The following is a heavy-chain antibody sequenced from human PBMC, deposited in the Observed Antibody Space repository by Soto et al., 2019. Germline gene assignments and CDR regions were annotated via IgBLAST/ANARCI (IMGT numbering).Heavy chain of an antibody. V-gene: IGHV2-5*01. CDR3: AHRGYDSWSGYTDAFDI. CDR1: GFSLSTSGVG. Sequence: SGPTLVNPTQTLTLTCTFSGFSLSTSGVGVGWIRQPPGKALEWLALIYWNDDKRYSPSLKSRLTITKDTSKNQVVLTMTNMDPVDTATYYCAHRGYDSWSGYTDAFDIWGQGTMVTVSS. J-gene: IGHJ3*02. D-gene: IGHD3-3*01. CDR2: IYWNDDK.